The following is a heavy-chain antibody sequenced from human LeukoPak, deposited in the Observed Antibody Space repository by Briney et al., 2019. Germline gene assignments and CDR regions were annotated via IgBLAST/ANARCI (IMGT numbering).Heavy chain of an antibody. J-gene: IGHJ4*02. CDR2: ISDYNNYT. V-gene: IGHV1-18*01. Sequence: ASVKVSCKASGYAFTSYGITWVRQAPGQGLEWMGRISDYNNYTNYAQKIQARVTMTIDTSTNTAYMELRSLRSDDTAVYYCARGSRYSSSWHEDYWGQGTLVTVSS. CDR1: GYAFTSYG. CDR3: ARGSRYSSSWHEDY. D-gene: IGHD6-13*01.